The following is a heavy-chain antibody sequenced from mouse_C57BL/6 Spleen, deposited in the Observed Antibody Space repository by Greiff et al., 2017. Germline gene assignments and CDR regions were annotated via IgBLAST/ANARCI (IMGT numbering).Heavy chain of an antibody. J-gene: IGHJ3*01. CDR2: IDPSDSYT. D-gene: IGHD2-1*01. CDR1: GYTFTSYW. V-gene: IGHV1-59*01. CDR3: ARSGGNYRAWFAY. Sequence: QVQLQQPGAELVRPGTSVKLSCKASGYTFTSYWMHWVKQRPGQGLEWIGVIDPSDSYTNYNQKFKGKGTLTVDTSSSTAYMQLSSLTSEDSAVYYCARSGGNYRAWFAYWGQGTLVTVSA.